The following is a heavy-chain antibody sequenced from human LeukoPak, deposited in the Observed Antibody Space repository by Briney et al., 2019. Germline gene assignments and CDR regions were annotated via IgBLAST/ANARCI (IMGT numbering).Heavy chain of an antibody. Sequence: PGGSLRLSCAASGFTFSSYLMHWVRHVPGKGLVWVSHIKSDGSSTSYADSVKGRFTISRDNAKNTLYLQMNSLRAEDTAVYYCARGFGYNYGYGWFDPWGPGALGTVSS. J-gene: IGHJ5*02. D-gene: IGHD5-18*01. V-gene: IGHV3-74*01. CDR2: IKSDGSST. CDR1: GFTFSSYL. CDR3: ARGFGYNYGYGWFDP.